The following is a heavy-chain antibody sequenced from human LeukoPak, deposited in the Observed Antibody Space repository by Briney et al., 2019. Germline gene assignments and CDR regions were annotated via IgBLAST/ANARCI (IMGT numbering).Heavy chain of an antibody. CDR2: ISSSSSYI. V-gene: IGHV3-21*01. J-gene: IGHJ4*02. CDR3: AVLRGYSYGPTR. CDR1: GFTFSSYS. D-gene: IGHD5-18*01. Sequence: GGSLRLSCAASGFTFSSYSMNWVRQAPGKGLEWVSSISSSSSYIYYADSVKGRFTTSRDNAKNSLYLQMNSLRAEDTAVYYCAVLRGYSYGPTRWGQGTLVTVSS.